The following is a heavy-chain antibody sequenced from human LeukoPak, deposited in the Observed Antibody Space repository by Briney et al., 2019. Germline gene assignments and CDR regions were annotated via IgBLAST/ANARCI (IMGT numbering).Heavy chain of an antibody. J-gene: IGHJ6*02. D-gene: IGHD5/OR15-5a*01. V-gene: IGHV3-9*01. CDR3: AKDRVSVSTVMDD. CDR1: GFTFDDYG. Sequence: GGSLRLSCAASGFTFDDYGMHWVRQAPGKGPEWVSGINWSGSSIGYADSMKGRYTISRDNAKNALYLQMNNLRVEDTAFYYCAKDRVSVSTVMDDWGLGTAVTVSS. CDR2: INWSGSSI.